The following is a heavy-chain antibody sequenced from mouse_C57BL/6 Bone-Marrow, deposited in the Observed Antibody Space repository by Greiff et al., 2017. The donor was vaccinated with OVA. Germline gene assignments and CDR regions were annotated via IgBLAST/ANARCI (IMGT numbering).Heavy chain of an antibody. Sequence: EVQGVESGGDLVKPGGSLKLSCAASGFTFSSYGMSWVRQTPDKRLEWVATISTGGSYTYYPDSVKGRFTISRDNATNTLYLQMSSLKSEDTAMYYCAGHRYSAYWYFDVWGTGTTVTVSS. CDR2: ISTGGSYT. CDR1: GFTFSSYG. J-gene: IGHJ1*03. D-gene: IGHD6-1*01. CDR3: AGHRYSAYWYFDV. V-gene: IGHV5-6*01.